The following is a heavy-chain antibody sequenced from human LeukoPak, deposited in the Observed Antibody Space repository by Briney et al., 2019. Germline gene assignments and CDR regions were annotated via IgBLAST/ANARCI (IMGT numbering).Heavy chain of an antibody. CDR2: IRYDGSNK. CDR3: AKLKVPAATDYYYMDV. V-gene: IGHV3-30*02. D-gene: IGHD2-2*01. J-gene: IGHJ6*03. Sequence: GGSLRLSCAASGFTFSSYVMHWVRQAPGKGLEWVAFIRYDGSNKYYADSVKGRFTISRDNSKNTLYLQMNSLRAEDTAVYYCAKLKVPAATDYYYMDVWGKGTTVTVSS. CDR1: GFTFSSYV.